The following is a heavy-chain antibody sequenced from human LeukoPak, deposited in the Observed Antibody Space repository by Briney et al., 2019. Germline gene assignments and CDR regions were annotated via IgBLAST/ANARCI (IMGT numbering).Heavy chain of an antibody. J-gene: IGHJ4*02. Sequence: QPGGSLRLSCAASGFTFSSYAMSWVRQAPGGGLEWVSTISPSGGSTFYANPGKGRFAIFSDNSKNMLYLQMNNLRVDDTAVYYCAKDPYSGSPRGFDYWGQGTLVAASS. CDR3: AKDPYSGSPRGFDY. D-gene: IGHD1-26*01. CDR2: ISPSGGST. CDR1: GFTFSSYA. V-gene: IGHV3-23*01.